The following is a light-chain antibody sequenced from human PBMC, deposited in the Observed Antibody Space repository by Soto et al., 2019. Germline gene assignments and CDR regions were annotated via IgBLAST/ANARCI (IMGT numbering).Light chain of an antibody. J-gene: IGKJ1*01. CDR3: MQGRQWT. V-gene: IGKV2-30*01. CDR2: RVY. CDR1: QSLVDSDGNTF. Sequence: DIVMTQSPFSLPVTLGQPASISCRSSQSLVDSDGNTFLSWFQQRPGQSPRRLIHRVYDRDSGVPDRFSGSGSGTDFTLRISRVEAEDIGVYYCMQGRQWTFGKGTKVDIX.